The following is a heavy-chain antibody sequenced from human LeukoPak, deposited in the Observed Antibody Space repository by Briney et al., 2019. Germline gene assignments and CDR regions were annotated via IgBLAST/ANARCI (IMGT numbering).Heavy chain of an antibody. CDR3: ARSGDGYNPNY. V-gene: IGHV4-38-2*01. J-gene: IGHJ4*02. CDR2: IYHTGGT. Sequence: SETLSLTCAVSGYSISSGYYWGWIRQPPGKGLEWIGTIYHTGGTYYNPSLKSRVTISVDTSKNQFSLKLTSVTAADTAVYYCARSGDGYNPNYWGQGTLGTVSS. CDR1: GYSISSGYY. D-gene: IGHD5-24*01.